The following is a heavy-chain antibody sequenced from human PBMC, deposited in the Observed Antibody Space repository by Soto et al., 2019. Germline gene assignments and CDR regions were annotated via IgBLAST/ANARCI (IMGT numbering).Heavy chain of an antibody. CDR1: DGSISSSSYY. D-gene: IGHD6-19*01. Sequence: SETLSLTCTVSDGSISSSSYYWGWIRQPSGKGLEWIGSIYYSGSTSYNPSLKSRVTISVDTSKNQFSLKLSSVTAADTAVYYCARVLGYSSGWSPFDYWGQGTLVTVSS. J-gene: IGHJ4*02. CDR3: ARVLGYSSGWSPFDY. V-gene: IGHV4-39*01. CDR2: IYYSGST.